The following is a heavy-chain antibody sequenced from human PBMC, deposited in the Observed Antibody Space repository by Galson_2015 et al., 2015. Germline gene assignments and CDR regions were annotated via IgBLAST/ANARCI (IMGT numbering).Heavy chain of an antibody. CDR1: GFTFGDYA. CDR3: TRDQGSGGTYYFDY. Sequence: SLRLSCAASGFTFGDYAMSWFRQAPGKGLEWVGFIRSKAYGGTTEYAASVKGRFTISRDDSKSIAYLQMNSLKTEDTAVYYCTRDQGSGGTYYFDYWGQGTLVTVSS. D-gene: IGHD6-19*01. CDR2: IRSKAYGGTT. V-gene: IGHV3-49*03. J-gene: IGHJ4*02.